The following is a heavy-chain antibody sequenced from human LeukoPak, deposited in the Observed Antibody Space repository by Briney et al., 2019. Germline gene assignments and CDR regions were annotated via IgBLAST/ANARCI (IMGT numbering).Heavy chain of an antibody. J-gene: IGHJ6*02. V-gene: IGHV3-23*01. CDR2: ISGSGGST. D-gene: IGHD6-13*01. Sequence: GGSLRLSCAASGFTFSSCAMSWVRQAPGKGLEWVSAISGSGGSTYYADSVKGRFTISRDNSKNTLYLQMNSLRAEDTAVYYCAKGEGSSSWTNYYYGMDVWGQGTTVTVSS. CDR3: AKGEGSSSWTNYYYGMDV. CDR1: GFTFSSCA.